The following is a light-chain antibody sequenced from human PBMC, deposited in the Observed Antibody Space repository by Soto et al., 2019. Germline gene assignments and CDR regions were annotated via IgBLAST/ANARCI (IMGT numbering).Light chain of an antibody. V-gene: IGKV3-15*01. CDR3: QQYNNWGT. CDR1: QSVSSN. Sequence: EIVMTQSPATLSVSPGERATLSCRASQSVSSNLAWYQQKPGQAPRLLIYGASTRATGIPARFSGSGSGTKFSLTISSLQSEDFAVYYCQQYNNWGTFGQGTKVDIK. J-gene: IGKJ1*01. CDR2: GAS.